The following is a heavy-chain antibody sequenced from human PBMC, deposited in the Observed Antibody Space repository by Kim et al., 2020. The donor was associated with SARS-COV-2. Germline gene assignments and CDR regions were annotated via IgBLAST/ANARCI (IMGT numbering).Heavy chain of an antibody. D-gene: IGHD6-13*01. V-gene: IGHV3-30*18. CDR1: GFTFSSYG. CDR2: ISYDGSNK. Sequence: GGSLRLSCAASGFTFSSYGMHWVRQAPGKGLEWVAVISYDGSNKYYADSVKGRFTISRDNSKNTLYLQMNSLRAEDTAVYYCAKDGQAAAKALIFDYWGQGTLVTVSS. CDR3: AKDGQAAAKALIFDY. J-gene: IGHJ4*02.